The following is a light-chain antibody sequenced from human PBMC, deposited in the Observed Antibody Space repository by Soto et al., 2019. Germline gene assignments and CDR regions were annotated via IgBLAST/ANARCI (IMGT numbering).Light chain of an antibody. V-gene: IGKV3-15*01. CDR2: GAS. Sequence: EIVMTQSPATLSVSPGERATLSCRASQSVNSNLAWYQQKPGHSPRLLIYGASTRVTGIPARFSGSGSGTEFTLTISSLQSEDFEIYYCQQHNSWPPVFGQGTKV. CDR1: QSVNSN. CDR3: QQHNSWPPV. J-gene: IGKJ2*01.